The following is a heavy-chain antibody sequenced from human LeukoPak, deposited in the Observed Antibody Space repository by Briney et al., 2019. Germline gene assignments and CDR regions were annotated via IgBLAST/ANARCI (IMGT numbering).Heavy chain of an antibody. CDR1: GYTFTGYY. V-gene: IGHV1-2*02. D-gene: IGHD3-22*01. CDR2: INPDSGGT. CDR3: ATYNVDHYETSDGMDV. J-gene: IGHJ6*02. Sequence: ASVKVSCKASGYTFTGYYMHWVRQAPGQGLEWMGWINPDSGGTNYAQKFQGRVTMTRDTSISSAYMELRSLRSEDTAVYYCATYNVDHYETSDGMDVWGQGTTVTVSS.